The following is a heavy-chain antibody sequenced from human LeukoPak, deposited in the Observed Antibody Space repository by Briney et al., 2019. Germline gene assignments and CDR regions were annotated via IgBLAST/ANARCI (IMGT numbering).Heavy chain of an antibody. CDR3: ARGNGWVCSSTSCYNWFDP. J-gene: IGHJ5*02. V-gene: IGHV4-59*01. CDR2: ICYSGST. D-gene: IGHD2-2*01. CDR1: GGSISSYY. Sequence: PSETLSLTCTVAGGSISSYYWSWIRQPPGKGLEWNGYICYSGSTNYNSSLKSRVTISVDTSKNQFSLKLSSVTAADTAVYYCARGNGWVCSSTSCYNWFDPWGQGTLVTVSS.